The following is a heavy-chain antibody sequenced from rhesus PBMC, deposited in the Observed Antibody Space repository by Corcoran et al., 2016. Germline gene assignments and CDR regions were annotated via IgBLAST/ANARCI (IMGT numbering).Heavy chain of an antibody. J-gene: IGHJ4*01. D-gene: IGHD6-25*01. CDR1: GFTFSSYD. V-gene: IGHV3S4*01. CDR2: ISNTGKTI. CDR3: TRAERQLDPGYFFDY. Sequence: SCAASGFTFSSYDMSWVRQALGKGLEWVSSISNTGKTIYYADSVKGRFTISRDNAKNSLSLQMNSLKTEDTAVYYCTRAERQLDPGYFFDYWGQGVLGTVSS.